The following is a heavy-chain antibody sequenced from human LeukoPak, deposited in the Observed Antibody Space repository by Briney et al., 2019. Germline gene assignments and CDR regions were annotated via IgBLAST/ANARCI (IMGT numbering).Heavy chain of an antibody. V-gene: IGHV3-48*03. CDR1: GFTFSSYE. D-gene: IGHD3-22*01. Sequence: GGSLRLSCAASGFTFSSYEMNWVRQAPGKGLEWVSYISSSGSTIYYADSVKGRFTISRDNAKNSLYLQMNSLRAEDTAVYYCAKVRGYTKAQPFDYWGQGTLVTVSS. CDR3: AKVRGYTKAQPFDY. J-gene: IGHJ4*02. CDR2: ISSSGSTI.